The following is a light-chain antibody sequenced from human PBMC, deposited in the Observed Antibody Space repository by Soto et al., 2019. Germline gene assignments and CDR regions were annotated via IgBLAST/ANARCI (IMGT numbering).Light chain of an antibody. Sequence: DIHMTQSPSAMSASVGYRVTITCRASQGISNYLAWFQQKPGKVPKRLIYAASLQSGVPSRFSGSGYGTEFTLTISSLQPEDFATYYCLQHNSYPRTFGQGTKVDIK. CDR2: AA. CDR3: LQHNSYPRT. V-gene: IGKV1-17*03. CDR1: QGISNY. J-gene: IGKJ1*01.